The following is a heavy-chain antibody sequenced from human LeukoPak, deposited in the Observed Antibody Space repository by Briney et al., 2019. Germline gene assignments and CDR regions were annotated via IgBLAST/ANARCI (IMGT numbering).Heavy chain of an antibody. CDR1: GYTFTSYY. CDR3: ASCGGDCYIYDAFDI. V-gene: IGHV1-46*01. Sequence: ASVKVSCKASGYTFTSYYMHWVRQAPGQGLEWMGIINPSGGSTSYAQKFQGRVTMTRDTSTSTVYMELSSLRSEDTAVYYCASCGGDCYIYDAFDIWGQGTMVTVSS. CDR2: INPSGGST. D-gene: IGHD2-21*02. J-gene: IGHJ3*02.